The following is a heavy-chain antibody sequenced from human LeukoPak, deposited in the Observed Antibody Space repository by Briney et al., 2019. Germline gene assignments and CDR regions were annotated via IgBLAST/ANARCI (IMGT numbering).Heavy chain of an antibody. J-gene: IGHJ4*02. CDR3: ATERNWNDERPPPFVDS. V-gene: IGHV1-69*04. CDR1: AGTFTIYD. D-gene: IGHD1-20*01. CDR2: IIPILGIA. Sequence: SVKVSFKASAGTFTIYDFSCARHAPGQGLEWMGRIIPILGIANYAQKFQGRVTITADKSTSTAYMELGSLRSEDTAVCYCATERNWNDERPPPFVDSGGQGTLVTVSS.